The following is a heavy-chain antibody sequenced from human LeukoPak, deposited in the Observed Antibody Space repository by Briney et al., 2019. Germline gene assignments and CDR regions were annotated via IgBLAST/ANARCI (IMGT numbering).Heavy chain of an antibody. CDR3: AKEGGSSTFDY. V-gene: IGHV3-74*01. CDR1: GFTLSSYW. D-gene: IGHD1-26*01. J-gene: IGHJ4*02. CDR2: INGDGSST. Sequence: GGSLRLSCVASGFTLSSYWMHWVRQAPGKGLVWVSRINGDGSSTNYADSVKGRFTISRDNAKNTLYLQMNSLRAEDTAVYYCAKEGGSSTFDYWGQGTLVTVSS.